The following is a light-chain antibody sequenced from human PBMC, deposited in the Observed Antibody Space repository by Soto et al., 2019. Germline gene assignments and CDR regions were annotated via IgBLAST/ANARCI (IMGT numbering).Light chain of an antibody. CDR2: DVS. V-gene: IGLV2-14*01. J-gene: IGLJ2*01. Sequence: QSALTQPASVSGSPGQSITISCTGTSSDGGGYNYVSWYQQHPGKAPKLMIYDVSNRPSGVSNRFSGSKSGNTASLTISGLQAEDEADYYCSSYTSSSTPYVVFGGGTKLTVL. CDR3: SSYTSSSTPYVV. CDR1: SSDGGGYNY.